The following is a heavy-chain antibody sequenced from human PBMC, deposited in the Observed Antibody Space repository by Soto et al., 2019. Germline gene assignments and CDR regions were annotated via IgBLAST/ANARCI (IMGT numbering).Heavy chain of an antibody. J-gene: IGHJ4*02. Sequence: SETLSLTCAGYGGSFSGYYWSWIRQPPGKGLEWIGEINHSGSINYNPSLKSRVTISVDTSKNQFSLNLSSVTAADTAVYYCARGLGSSSSYFDYWGKGTLVTVSS. D-gene: IGHD6-6*01. CDR3: ARGLGSSSSYFDY. CDR2: INHSGSI. V-gene: IGHV4-34*01. CDR1: GGSFSGYY.